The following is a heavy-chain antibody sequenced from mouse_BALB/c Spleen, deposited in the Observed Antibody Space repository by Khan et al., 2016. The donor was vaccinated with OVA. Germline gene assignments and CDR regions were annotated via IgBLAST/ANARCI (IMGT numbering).Heavy chain of an antibody. J-gene: IGHJ2*01. CDR1: GFDFSRYW. Sequence: EVQLQESGGGLVQPGGSLKLSCAASGFDFSRYWMSWVRQAPGKGLEWIGQINPDSSTINYTPSLKDKFIISRDDAKNTLYLQMSKVRSEDTALYCCARPRYYGLYFDYWGQGTTLTVSS. CDR3: ARPRYYGLYFDY. D-gene: IGHD1-1*01. CDR2: INPDSSTI. V-gene: IGHV4-1*02.